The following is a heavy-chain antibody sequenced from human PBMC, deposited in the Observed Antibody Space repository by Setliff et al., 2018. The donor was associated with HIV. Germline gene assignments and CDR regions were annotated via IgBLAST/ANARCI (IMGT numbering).Heavy chain of an antibody. Sequence: WASVKVSCKASGYSLSTYAISWVRQAPGQGLEWMGWIDSNNGNRNFAQKFRGRVTMTTDISTNTAYMEVRSLSFDDTAVYYCARDFSGQQLVGGWFDPWGQGTLVTVSS. CDR2: IDSNNGNR. J-gene: IGHJ5*02. V-gene: IGHV1-18*01. CDR3: ARDFSGQQLVGGWFDP. CDR1: GYSLSTYA. D-gene: IGHD6-13*01.